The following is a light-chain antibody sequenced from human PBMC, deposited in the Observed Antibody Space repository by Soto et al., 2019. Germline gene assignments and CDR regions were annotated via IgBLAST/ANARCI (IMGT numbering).Light chain of an antibody. CDR2: DTT. CDR1: TGAVTNGHY. CDR3: SLSYSGALVL. Sequence: QAVVTQEPSLTVPPGGTVTLTCGSSTGAVTNGHYPYWFQQKPGQAPRTLIYDTTNKHSWTPARFSGSLLGDKAALTLSGAQPEDEAEYYCSLSYSGALVLFGGGTKLTVL. J-gene: IGLJ2*01. V-gene: IGLV7-46*01.